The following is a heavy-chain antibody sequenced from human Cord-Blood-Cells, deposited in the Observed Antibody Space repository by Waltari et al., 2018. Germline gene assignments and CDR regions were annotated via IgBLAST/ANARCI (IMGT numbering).Heavy chain of an antibody. CDR2: ISYDGSNK. CDR3: ARGGGSYYYYYYYMDV. V-gene: IGHV3-30-3*01. J-gene: IGHJ6*03. Sequence: QVQLVASGGGVVQPGRSLRLSLATPGFTFSSYAMHWVRPAPGKGLEWVAVISYDGSNKYYADSVKGRFTISRDNSKNTLYLQMNSLRAEDTAVYYCARGGGSYYYYYYYMDVWGKGTTVTVSS. CDR1: GFTFSSYA. D-gene: IGHD1-26*01.